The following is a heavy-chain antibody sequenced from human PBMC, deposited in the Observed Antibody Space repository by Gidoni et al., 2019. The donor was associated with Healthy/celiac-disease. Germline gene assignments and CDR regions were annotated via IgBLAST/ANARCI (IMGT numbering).Heavy chain of an antibody. CDR3: TTEIYSYGYAANWFDP. J-gene: IGHJ5*02. CDR2: IKSKTDGGTT. V-gene: IGHV3-15*01. Sequence: EVQLVESGGGLVKPGGSLSLSCAASGFPFSNAWMSWVRQAPGKGLEWVGRIKSKTDGGTTDYAAPVKGRFTISRDDSKNTLYLQMNSLKTEDTAVYYCTTEIYSYGYAANWFDPWGQGTLVTVSS. CDR1: GFPFSNAW. D-gene: IGHD5-18*01.